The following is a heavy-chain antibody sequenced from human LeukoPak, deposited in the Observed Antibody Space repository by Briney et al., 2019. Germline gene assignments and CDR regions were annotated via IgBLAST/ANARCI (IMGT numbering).Heavy chain of an antibody. Sequence: GRSPRLSCEASGFTFSSFGMHWGRQAPGRGLEWVALLSYDGTNKYYAGSVKGRFTISRDNSKNTLYLQMNSLTAEDTAVYYCALSGGYCSSTSCYVDDAFAIWGQGTMVTVYS. CDR3: ALSGGYCSSTSCYVDDAFAI. CDR2: LSYDGTNK. D-gene: IGHD2-2*03. V-gene: IGHV3-30*03. J-gene: IGHJ3*02. CDR1: GFTFSSFG.